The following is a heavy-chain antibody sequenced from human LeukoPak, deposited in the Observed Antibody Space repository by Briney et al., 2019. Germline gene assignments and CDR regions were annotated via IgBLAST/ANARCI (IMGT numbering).Heavy chain of an antibody. D-gene: IGHD5-18*01. CDR3: ARDRVEGDSYVSLRYFDL. CDR1: GGSISSSSYS. V-gene: IGHV4-39*02. Sequence: SETLSLTCTVSGGSISSSSYSWGWIRQPPGKGLEWIGSIYYSGSTYYNPSLKSRVTISVDTSKNQFSLKLSSVTAADTAVYYCARDRVEGDSYVSLRYFDLWGRGTLVTVSS. CDR2: IYYSGST. J-gene: IGHJ2*01.